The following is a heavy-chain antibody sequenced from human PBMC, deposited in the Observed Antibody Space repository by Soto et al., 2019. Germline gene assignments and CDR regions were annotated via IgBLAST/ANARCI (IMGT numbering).Heavy chain of an antibody. CDR2: INPNSGGT. CDR3: ARVSGYSYGSFDY. V-gene: IGHV1-2*02. CDR1: GYTFTGYY. D-gene: IGHD5-18*01. Sequence: ASVKVCCEASGYTFTGYYIHWVRQAPGQGLEWMGWINPNSGGTNYAQKFQGRVTMTRDTSISTAYMELSRLRSDDTAVYYCARVSGYSYGSFDYWGQGTLVTVSS. J-gene: IGHJ4*02.